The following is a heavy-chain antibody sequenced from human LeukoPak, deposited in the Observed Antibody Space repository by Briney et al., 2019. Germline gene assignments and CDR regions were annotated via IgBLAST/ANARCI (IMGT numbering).Heavy chain of an antibody. CDR1: GGSFSGYY. Sequence: SETLSLTCAVYGGSFSGYYWSWIRQPPGKGLEWIGEINHSGSTNYNPSLKSRVTISVDTSKNQFSLKLSSVTAADTAVYYCARGPLYYDFWGGYYAKWFDPWGQGTLVTVSS. V-gene: IGHV4-34*01. CDR3: ARGPLYYDFWGGYYAKWFDP. J-gene: IGHJ5*02. CDR2: INHSGST. D-gene: IGHD3-3*01.